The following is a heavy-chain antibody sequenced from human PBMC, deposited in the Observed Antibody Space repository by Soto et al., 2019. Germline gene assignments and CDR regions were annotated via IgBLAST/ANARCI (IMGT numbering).Heavy chain of an antibody. CDR2: IYYSGST. CDR1: GCSISSSSYY. D-gene: IGHD5-12*01. CDR3: ARMSGDIVATANFPPYYFDY. V-gene: IGHV4-39*01. Sequence: PSETLSLTCTFSGCSISSSSYYWGWIRQPPGKGLEWIGSIYYSGSTYYNPSLKSRVTISVDTSKNQFSLKLSSVTAADTAVYYCARMSGDIVATANFPPYYFDYWGQGTLVTVSS. J-gene: IGHJ4*02.